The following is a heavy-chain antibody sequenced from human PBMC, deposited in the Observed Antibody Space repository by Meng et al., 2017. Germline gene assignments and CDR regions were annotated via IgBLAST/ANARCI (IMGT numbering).Heavy chain of an antibody. CDR2: INPSGGST. CDR3: ASWIAAAGTDSFDI. CDR1: VYSFTSYY. Sequence: SDTVSRLASVYSFTSYYMHWVRQAPAQGLAWMGKINPSGGSTSYAQKFQGRVTMTRDTSTSTVYMELSSLRSEDTAVYYCASWIAAAGTDSFDIWGQGTMVTVSS. J-gene: IGHJ3*02. V-gene: IGHV1-46*01. D-gene: IGHD6-13*01.